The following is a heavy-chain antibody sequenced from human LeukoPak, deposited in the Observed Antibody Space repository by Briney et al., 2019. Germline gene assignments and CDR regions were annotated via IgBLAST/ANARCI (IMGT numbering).Heavy chain of an antibody. CDR1: GFTFSSYW. Sequence: PGGSLRLSCAASGFTFSSYWMSWVRQAPGKGLEWVANIKQGGSEKYYVDSVKGRFTISRDNAKNSLYLQMNSLRAEDTAVYYCAKEGSSSWSRPNDAFDIWGQGTMVTVSS. V-gene: IGHV3-7*01. CDR3: AKEGSSSWSRPNDAFDI. D-gene: IGHD6-13*01. J-gene: IGHJ3*02. CDR2: IKQGGSEK.